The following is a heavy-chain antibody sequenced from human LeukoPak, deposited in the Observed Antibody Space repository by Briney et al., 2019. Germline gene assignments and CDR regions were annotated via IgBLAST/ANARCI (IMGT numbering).Heavy chain of an antibody. CDR1: GGSISSSSYY. V-gene: IGHV4-39*01. CDR3: ARGRAQTTSPLIM. J-gene: IGHJ4*02. Sequence: PSETLSLTCTVSGGSISSSSYYWGWIRQPPGKGLEWIGSIYYSGSTYYNPSLKSRVTISVDTSKNQLSLKLSSVTAADTAVYYCARGRAQTTSPLIMWGQGTLVTVSS. CDR2: IYYSGST. D-gene: IGHD2-2*01.